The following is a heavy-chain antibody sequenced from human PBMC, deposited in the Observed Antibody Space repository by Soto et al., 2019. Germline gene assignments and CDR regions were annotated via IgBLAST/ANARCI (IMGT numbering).Heavy chain of an antibody. J-gene: IGHJ4*02. CDR2: LDDRGST. CDR3: ARQSGSCRGGSCYWDS. Sequence: QLQLQESGPGLVKPSETLSLTCTVSSGSNSTSPNAWGWIRQPPGKGLEWIGSLDDRGSTYYNPSLRGRVTTSVDTSKSQFSRKLNSVSAADTAVYHCARQSGSCRGGSCYWDSWGQGTLVTVSS. V-gene: IGHV4-39*01. D-gene: IGHD2-15*01. CDR1: SGSNSTSPNA.